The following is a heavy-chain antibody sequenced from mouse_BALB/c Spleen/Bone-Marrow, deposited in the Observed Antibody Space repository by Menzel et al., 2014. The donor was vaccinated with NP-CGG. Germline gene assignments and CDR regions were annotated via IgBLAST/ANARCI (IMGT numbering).Heavy chain of an antibody. D-gene: IGHD2-1*01. J-gene: IGHJ1*01. Sequence: EVKLRESGPGLVKPSQTVSLTCTVTGISITTGNYRWSWIRQFPGNKLEWIGYIYYSGTITYNPSLTSRTTITSDTSKSQFFLEMNSLTAEDTATYYCARYGNYFDVWGAGTTVTVSS. CDR2: IYYSGTI. CDR3: ARYGNYFDV. V-gene: IGHV3-5*02. CDR1: GISITTGNYR.